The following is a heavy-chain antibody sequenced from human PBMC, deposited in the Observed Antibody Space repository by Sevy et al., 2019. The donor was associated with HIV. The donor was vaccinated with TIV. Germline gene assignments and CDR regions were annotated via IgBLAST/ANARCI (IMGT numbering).Heavy chain of an antibody. J-gene: IGHJ1*01. V-gene: IGHV3-30-3*01. D-gene: IGHD3-10*01. CDR2: ISYDGNNK. CDR1: GFTFSSYA. CDR3: ARDGMWYGGSGSSIPEYVHH. Sequence: GGSLRLSCAASGFTFSSYAMHWVRQAPGKGLEWVTVISYDGNNKYYADSVKGRFTISRDNSKNTLYLQMNSLRAEDTAVYYCARDGMWYGGSGSSIPEYVHHWGQDTLVTVSS.